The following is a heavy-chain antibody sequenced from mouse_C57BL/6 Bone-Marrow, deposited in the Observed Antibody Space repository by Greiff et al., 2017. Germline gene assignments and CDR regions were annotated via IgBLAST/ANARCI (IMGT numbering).Heavy chain of an antibody. D-gene: IGHD1-1*01. J-gene: IGHJ2*01. CDR3: ARSRLTTVVGYYFDY. CDR2: INPNNGGT. Sequence: EVQLQQSGPELVKPGASVKISCKASGYTFTDYYMNWVKQSHGKSLEWIGDINPNNGGTSYNQKFKGKATLTVDKSSSTAYMELRSLTSEDSAVYYCARSRLTTVVGYYFDYWGQGTTLTVSS. CDR1: GYTFTDYY. V-gene: IGHV1-26*01.